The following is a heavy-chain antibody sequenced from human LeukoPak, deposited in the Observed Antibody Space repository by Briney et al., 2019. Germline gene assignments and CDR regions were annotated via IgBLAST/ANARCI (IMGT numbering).Heavy chain of an antibody. CDR2: IYYSGST. CDR3: ARSSWYGSYYFDY. V-gene: IGHV4-59*01. CDR1: GGSISSYY. D-gene: IGHD6-13*01. J-gene: IGHJ4*02. Sequence: SETLSLTCTVSGGSISSYYWGWIRQPPGKGLEWIGYIYYSGSTNYNPSLKSRVTISVDTSKNQFSLKLSSVTAADTAVYYCARSSWYGSYYFDYWGQGTLVTVSS.